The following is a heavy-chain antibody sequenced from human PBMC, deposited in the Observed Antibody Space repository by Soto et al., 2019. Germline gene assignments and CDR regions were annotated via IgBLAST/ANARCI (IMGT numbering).Heavy chain of an antibody. J-gene: IGHJ3*02. CDR2: INAGNGNT. V-gene: IGHV1-3*01. CDR1: GYTFTSYA. Sequence: ASVKVSCKASGYTFTSYAMHWVRQAPGQRLEWMGWINAGNGNTKYSQKFQGRVTITRGTSASTAYMELSSLRSEDTAVYYCARAAAPDIDAFDIWGQGTMVTVSS. CDR3: ARAAAPDIDAFDI. D-gene: IGHD2-15*01.